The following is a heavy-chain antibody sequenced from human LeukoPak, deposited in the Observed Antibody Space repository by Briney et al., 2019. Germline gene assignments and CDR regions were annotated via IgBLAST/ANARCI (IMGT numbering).Heavy chain of an antibody. CDR1: GGTFSSYA. CDR2: IIPILGIA. CDR3: ARVSEGYCSGGSCYPSDY. D-gene: IGHD2-15*01. V-gene: IGHV1-69*04. Sequence: GASVKVSCKASGGTFSSYAISWVRQAPGQGLEWMGRIIPILGIANYAQKFQGRVTITADKSTSTAYMELSSLRSEDTAVYYCARVSEGYCSGGSCYPSDYWGQGTLVTVSS. J-gene: IGHJ4*02.